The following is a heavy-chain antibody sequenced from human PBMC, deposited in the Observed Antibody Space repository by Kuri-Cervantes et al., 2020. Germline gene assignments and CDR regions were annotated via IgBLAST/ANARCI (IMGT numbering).Heavy chain of an antibody. CDR3: ARSRGCSGSGGFCSAFDY. CDR2: ISHRGSA. D-gene: IGHD2-15*01. V-gene: IGHV4-59*12. CDR1: GVSISNYD. J-gene: IGHJ4*02. Sequence: SETLSLTCTVSGVSISNYDWSWIRQPPGKGLEWIGYISHRGSANYNPSLKSRVTISVDTSKNQFSLKLSSVTAADTAVYYCARSRGCSGSGGFCSAFDYWGQGTLVTVSS.